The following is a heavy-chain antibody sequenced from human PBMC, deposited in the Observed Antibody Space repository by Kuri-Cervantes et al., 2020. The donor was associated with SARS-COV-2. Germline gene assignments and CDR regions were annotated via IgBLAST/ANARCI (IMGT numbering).Heavy chain of an antibody. CDR1: GYSISSGYY. CDR3: ARSKSWRWFDP. V-gene: IGHV4-38-2*01. D-gene: IGHD3-3*01. Sequence: SQTLSLTCAVSGYSISSGYYWGWIRQPPGKGLEWIGSIYHSGSTYYNPSLKNRVTISVDTSKNQFSLKLSSVTAADTAVYYCARSKSWRWFDPWGQGTLVTVSS. J-gene: IGHJ5*02. CDR2: IYHSGST.